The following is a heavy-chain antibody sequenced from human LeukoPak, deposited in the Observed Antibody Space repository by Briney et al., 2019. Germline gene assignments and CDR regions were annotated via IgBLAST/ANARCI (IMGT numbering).Heavy chain of an antibody. J-gene: IGHJ4*02. V-gene: IGHV4-31*03. CDR1: GGSISSGGYY. CDR2: IYYSGST. CDR3: ARGARSSGWSLDY. Sequence: PSETLSLTCTVSGGSISSGGYYWSWIRQHPGKGLEWIGYIYYSGSTYCNPSLKSRVTISVGTSKNQFSLKLSSVTAADTAVYYCARGARSSGWSLDYWGQGTLVTVPS. D-gene: IGHD6-19*01.